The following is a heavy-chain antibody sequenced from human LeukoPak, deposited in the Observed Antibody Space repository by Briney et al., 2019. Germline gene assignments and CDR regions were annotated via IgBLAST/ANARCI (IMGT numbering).Heavy chain of an antibody. Sequence: PGGSLRLSCAASGFTFSSYSMNWVRQAPGKGLEWVSSISSSSSYIYYADSVKGRFTISRDNAKNSLYLQMNSLRAEDTAVYYCARVRIAARPPDFDYWGQGTLVTVSS. CDR1: GFTFSSYS. D-gene: IGHD6-6*01. CDR2: ISSSSSYI. CDR3: ARVRIAARPPDFDY. V-gene: IGHV3-21*01. J-gene: IGHJ4*02.